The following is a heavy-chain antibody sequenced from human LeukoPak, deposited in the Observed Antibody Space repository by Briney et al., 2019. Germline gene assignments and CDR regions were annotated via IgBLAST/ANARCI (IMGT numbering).Heavy chain of an antibody. CDR1: GFTFSSYS. CDR3: AREDPYSSGWSFDY. CDR2: ISSSSSTI. D-gene: IGHD6-19*01. V-gene: IGHV3-48*02. Sequence: GGSLRLSCAATGFTFSSYSMNWVRQAPGKGLEWVSYISSSSSTIYYADSVKGRFTISRDNAKNSLYLQMNSLRDEDTAVYYCAREDPYSSGWSFDYWGQGTLVTVSS. J-gene: IGHJ4*02.